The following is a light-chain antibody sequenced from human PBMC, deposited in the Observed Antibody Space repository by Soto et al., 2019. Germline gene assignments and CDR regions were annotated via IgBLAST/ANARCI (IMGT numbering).Light chain of an antibody. Sequence: EIVLTQSPGTLSLSPGERATLSCRASQSVSSSYLAWYQQKPGQAPRLLIYGASSRATGIPDRFSGSRSGTDFPLPISRPEPEGFAVDYCQQYGSSPPDTFGEWIKLEMK. CDR1: QSVSSSY. V-gene: IGKV3-20*01. J-gene: IGKJ2*01. CDR3: QQYGSSPPDT. CDR2: GAS.